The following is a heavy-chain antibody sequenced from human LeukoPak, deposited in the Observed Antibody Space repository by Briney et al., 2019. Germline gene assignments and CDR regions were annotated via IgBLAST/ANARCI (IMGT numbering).Heavy chain of an antibody. D-gene: IGHD5-18*01. V-gene: IGHV3-23*01. CDR2: ISGSGGST. CDR3: AKDSRPGYSYGPAAY. CDR1: GFTFSSYA. J-gene: IGHJ4*02. Sequence: RTGGSLRLSCAASGFTFSSYAMSWVRQAPGKGLEWVSGISGSGGSTYYADSVKGRVTISRDNSKNTLYLQMNSLRAEDTAVYYCAKDSRPGYSYGPAAYWGQGTLVTVAS.